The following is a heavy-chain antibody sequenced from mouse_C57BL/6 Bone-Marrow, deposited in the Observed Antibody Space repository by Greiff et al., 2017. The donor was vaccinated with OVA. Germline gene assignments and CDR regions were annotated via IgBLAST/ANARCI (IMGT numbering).Heavy chain of an antibody. Sequence: EVQRVESGGDLVKPGGSLKLSCAASGFTFSSYGMSWVRQTPDKRLEWVATISSGGSYTYYPASVKGRFTISRDNAKNTLYLQMSSLKSEDTAMYYCARHTISEYYSGSSYSFAYWGQGTLVTVSA. CDR2: ISSGGSYT. CDR1: GFTFSSYG. V-gene: IGHV5-6*01. D-gene: IGHD1-1*01. J-gene: IGHJ3*01. CDR3: ARHTISEYYSGSSYSFAY.